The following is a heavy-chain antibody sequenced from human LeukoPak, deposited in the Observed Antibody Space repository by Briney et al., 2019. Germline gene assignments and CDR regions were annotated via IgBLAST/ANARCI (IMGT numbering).Heavy chain of an antibody. D-gene: IGHD3-10*01. CDR1: GGTFSSYA. V-gene: IGHV1-69*13. J-gene: IGHJ4*02. Sequence: GASVKVSCKASGGTFSSYAISWVRQAPGRGLEWVGGIIPIFGTTNYAQKFQGRVSITADESTSTAYMELSSLRSEDTAVYYCARGMVRGVIITSEMYFDYWGQGTLVTVSS. CDR3: ARGMVRGVIITSEMYFDY. CDR2: IIPIFGTT.